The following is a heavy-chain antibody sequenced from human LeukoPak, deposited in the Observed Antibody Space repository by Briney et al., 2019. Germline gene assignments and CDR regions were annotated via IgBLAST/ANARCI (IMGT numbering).Heavy chain of an antibody. D-gene: IGHD1-26*01. V-gene: IGHV3-48*03. CDR2: ISSSGGTT. CDR1: GFTFNSYE. CDR3: AREPPHSGMDV. J-gene: IGHJ6*04. Sequence: GGSLRLSCAAAGFTFNSYEMNWVRQAPGKGLEWVSYISSSGGTTYYADPMKGRFTISRDNAKNSLYLQMNSLKAEDTAVYYCAREPPHSGMDVWGKGTTVTVSS.